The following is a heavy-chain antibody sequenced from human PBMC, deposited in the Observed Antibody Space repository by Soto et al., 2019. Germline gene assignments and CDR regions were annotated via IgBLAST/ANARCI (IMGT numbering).Heavy chain of an antibody. Sequence: PGGSLRLSCAGSGFTFSSYGIHWVRQAPGKGLEWVALISYDGGNEKYTESVKDRFTISRDDSHNVAYLQMSSLRTEDTAMYYCAKDRYSGTYPTDFDYWRQGSLVTVSS. CDR2: ISYDGGNE. D-gene: IGHD1-26*01. CDR3: AKDRYSGTYPTDFDY. V-gene: IGHV3-30*18. CDR1: GFTFSSYG. J-gene: IGHJ4*02.